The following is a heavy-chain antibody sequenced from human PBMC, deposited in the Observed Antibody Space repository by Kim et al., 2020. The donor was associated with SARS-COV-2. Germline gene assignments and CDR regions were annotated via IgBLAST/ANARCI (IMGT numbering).Heavy chain of an antibody. CDR1: GGSFSGYY. CDR2: INHSGST. V-gene: IGHV4-34*01. CDR3: ARGGGYPGLRLGELSFFPVSGMDV. D-gene: IGHD3-16*02. J-gene: IGHJ6*02. Sequence: SETLSLTCAVYGGSFSGYYWSWIRQPPGKGLEWIGEINHSGSTNYNPSLKSRVTISVDTSKNQFSLKLSSVTAADTAVYYCARGGGYPGLRLGELSFFPVSGMDVWGQGTTVTVSS.